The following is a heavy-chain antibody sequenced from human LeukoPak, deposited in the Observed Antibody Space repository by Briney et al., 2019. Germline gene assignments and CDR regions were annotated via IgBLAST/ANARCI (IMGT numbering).Heavy chain of an antibody. CDR3: TTRVSEYYYDSSGFPDIDY. J-gene: IGHJ4*02. Sequence: DSVMGRFTISRDNAKKSLYLQMNSLKTEDTAVYYCTTRVSEYYYDSSGFPDIDYWGQGTLVTVSS. D-gene: IGHD3-22*01. V-gene: IGHV3-47*02.